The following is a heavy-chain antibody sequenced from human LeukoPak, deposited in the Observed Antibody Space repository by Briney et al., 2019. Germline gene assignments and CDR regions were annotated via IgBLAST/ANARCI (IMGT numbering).Heavy chain of an antibody. J-gene: IGHJ4*02. CDR2: IYYSGST. CDR1: GGSISSSSYY. CDR3: ARTTLRARFFDY. V-gene: IGHV4-39*01. D-gene: IGHD2-15*01. Sequence: SETLSLTCTVSGGSISSSSYYWGWIRQPPGKGLEWIGSIYYSGSTYYNPSLKSRVTISVDTSKNQFPLKLNSVTAADTAVYYCARTTLRARFFDYWGQGILVTVSS.